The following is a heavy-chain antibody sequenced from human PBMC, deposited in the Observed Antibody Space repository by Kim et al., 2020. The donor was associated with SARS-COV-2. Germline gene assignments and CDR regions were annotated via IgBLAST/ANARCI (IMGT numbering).Heavy chain of an antibody. CDR1: GGTFSSYA. CDR3: ARALAYCGGDCSKNLDY. V-gene: IGHV1-69*13. Sequence: SVKVSCKASGGTFSSYAISWVRQAPGQGLEWMGGIIPIFGTANYAQKFQGRVTITADESTSTAYMELSSLRSEDTAVYYCARALAYCGGDCSKNLDYWGQGTLVTVSS. D-gene: IGHD2-21*02. CDR2: IIPIFGTA. J-gene: IGHJ4*02.